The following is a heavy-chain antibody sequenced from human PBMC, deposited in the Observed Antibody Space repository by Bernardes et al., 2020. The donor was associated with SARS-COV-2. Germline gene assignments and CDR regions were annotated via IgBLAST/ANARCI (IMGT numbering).Heavy chain of an antibody. J-gene: IGHJ4*02. CDR2: ISYDGSQK. CDR3: AKGAGRWLLGPHYFDY. CDR1: GFTFSTSG. V-gene: IGHV3-30*18. Sequence: VGSLRLSCAASGFTFSTSGMHWVRQAPGKGLEWVSIISYDGSQKYYADSVKGRFTISRDNSKNTVYLQMNSLTAEDTAVYCCAKGAGRWLLGPHYFDYWGQGTLLTVSS. D-gene: IGHD5-12*01.